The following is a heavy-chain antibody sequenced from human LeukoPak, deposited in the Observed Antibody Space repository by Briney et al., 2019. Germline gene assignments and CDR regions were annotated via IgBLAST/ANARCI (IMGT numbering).Heavy chain of an antibody. D-gene: IGHD6-19*01. J-gene: IGHJ4*02. V-gene: IGHV3-21*01. CDR3: ARDHIAVAGDFDY. CDR2: ISSSSSYI. CDR1: GFTFSSYS. Sequence: PGRSLRLSCAASGFTFSSYSMNWVSQDPGKGLEWVSSISSSSSYIYYADSVKGRFTISRDNAKNSLYLQMNSLRAEDTAVYYCARDHIAVAGDFDYWGQGTLVTVSS.